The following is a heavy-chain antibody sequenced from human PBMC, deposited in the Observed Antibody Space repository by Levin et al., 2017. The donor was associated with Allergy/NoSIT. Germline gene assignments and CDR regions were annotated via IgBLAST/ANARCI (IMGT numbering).Heavy chain of an antibody. CDR3: ARKSTSSSSLGY. D-gene: IGHD6-6*01. Sequence: ASVKVSCKASGYTFSGYYIHWVRRAPGQGLEWMGWINPNNGGTNYVQKFQGRVTMTRDTSITTAYMDLSRLTSDDTAVYYCARKSTSSSSLGYWGQGTLVTVSS. CDR1: GYTFSGYY. V-gene: IGHV1-2*02. CDR2: INPNNGGT. J-gene: IGHJ4*02.